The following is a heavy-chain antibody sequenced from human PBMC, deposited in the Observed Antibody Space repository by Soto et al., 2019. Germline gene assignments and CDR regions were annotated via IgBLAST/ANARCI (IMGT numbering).Heavy chain of an antibody. Sequence: ASVKVSCKASGYTFTSYAMHWVRQAPGQRLEWMGWINAGNGNTKYSQKFQGRVTITRDTSASTAYMELSSLRSEDTAVYYCARDLASYYYDSRVLGGFDYWGQGTLVTVSS. CDR1: GYTFTSYA. CDR3: ARDLASYYYDSRVLGGFDY. D-gene: IGHD3-22*01. V-gene: IGHV1-3*01. J-gene: IGHJ4*02. CDR2: INAGNGNT.